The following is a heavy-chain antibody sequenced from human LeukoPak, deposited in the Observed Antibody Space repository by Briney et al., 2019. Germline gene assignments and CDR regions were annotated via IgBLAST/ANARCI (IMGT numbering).Heavy chain of an antibody. Sequence: PGGSLRLTCAASGFTFSSYGMSWIRQAPGKGLEWVSYISSSGSTIYYADSVKGRFTISRDNAKNSLYLQMNSLRAEDTAVYYCSAGEGYYDSSDYYSAWAFNVWGQGTMVTVSS. CDR3: SAGEGYYDSSDYYSAWAFNV. CDR1: GFTFSSYG. D-gene: IGHD3-22*01. V-gene: IGHV3-48*04. J-gene: IGHJ3*01. CDR2: ISSSGSTI.